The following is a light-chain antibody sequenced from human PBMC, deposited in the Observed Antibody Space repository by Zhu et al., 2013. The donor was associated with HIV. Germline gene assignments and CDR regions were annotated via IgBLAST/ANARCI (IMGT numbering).Light chain of an antibody. CDR2: GAS. V-gene: IGKV3-15*01. CDR1: ENLNSN. J-gene: IGKJ1*01. CDR3: QQYNNWPPT. Sequence: EVVMTQSPDTLSLSPGERATLSCRASENLNSNLAWYQQKPGQSPRLLIYGASTRASGVPDRFTGSGSGTEFTLTITSLQSEDFAVYYCQQYNNWPPTFGQGTKVEIK.